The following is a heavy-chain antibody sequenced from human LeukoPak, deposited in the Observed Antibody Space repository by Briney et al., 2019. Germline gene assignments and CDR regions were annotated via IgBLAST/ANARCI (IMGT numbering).Heavy chain of an antibody. D-gene: IGHD3-16*01. Sequence: PGGSLRLSCAASGFTFSSYGMHWGRQAPGKGLEWVAVISYDGSNKYYADAVKGRFTISRDNSENTRYLQMNSLRAEDTAVYYCAKVGGEWPSSWGQGTLVTVSS. CDR2: ISYDGSNK. CDR3: AKVGGEWPSS. CDR1: GFTFSSYG. V-gene: IGHV3-30*18. J-gene: IGHJ5*02.